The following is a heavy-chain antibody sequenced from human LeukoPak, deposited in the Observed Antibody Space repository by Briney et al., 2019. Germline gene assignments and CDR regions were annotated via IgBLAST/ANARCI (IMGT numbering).Heavy chain of an antibody. Sequence: PETLSLTCIVSGSISSYYWTWIRQPPGKGLEWIGHSYFTGNPNYNPSLKSRVTISVDPPKNQFSLKLTSVTAADTAVYYCAGLRSTVAWASFDYWGQGILVTVSS. CDR1: GSISSYY. D-gene: IGHD4-23*01. J-gene: IGHJ4*02. V-gene: IGHV4-59*08. CDR2: SYFTGNP. CDR3: AGLRSTVAWASFDY.